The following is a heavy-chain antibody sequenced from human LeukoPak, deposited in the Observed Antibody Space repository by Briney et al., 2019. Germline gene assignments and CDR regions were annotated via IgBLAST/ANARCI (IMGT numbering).Heavy chain of an antibody. CDR2: MKGDGSPT. CDR1: GFSFGNFW. D-gene: IGHD2-8*02. J-gene: IGHJ4*02. Sequence: PGGSLRLSCAASGFSFGNFWMGWVRQAPGRGLQWVASMKGDGSPTYYVDSVKGRFIISRDNARNSLYLQMNSLRAEDTAVYYCARLFGGVTTFDYWGQGALVTVSS. CDR3: ARLFGGVTTFDY. V-gene: IGHV3-7*01.